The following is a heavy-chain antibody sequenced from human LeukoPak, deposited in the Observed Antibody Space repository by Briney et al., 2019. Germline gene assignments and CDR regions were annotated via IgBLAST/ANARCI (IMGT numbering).Heavy chain of an antibody. CDR3: AKQKLSGAYLPDY. V-gene: IGHV3-74*01. D-gene: IGHD3-10*01. J-gene: IGHJ4*02. CDR2: INSDGSST. CDR1: GFTFSSYW. Sequence: GGSLRLSCAASGFTFSSYWMHWVRQAPGKGLVWVSRINSDGSSTNYADSVKGRFTISRDNSKNTLYLQMNTLRTEDTAVYYCAKQKLSGAYLPDYWGQGTLVTVSS.